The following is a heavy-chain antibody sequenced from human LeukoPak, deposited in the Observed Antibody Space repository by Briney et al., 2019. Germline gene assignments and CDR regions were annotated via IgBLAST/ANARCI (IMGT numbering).Heavy chain of an antibody. CDR2: INPNSGGT. CDR1: GYTFTGYY. Sequence: GASVKVSCKASGYTFTGYYMHWVRQAPGQGLEWMGWINPNSGGTNYAQKFQGRVTMTRDTSISTAHMELSRLRSDDTAVYYCASYSTSIYAGIDYWGQGTLVTVSS. D-gene: IGHD2-2*01. V-gene: IGHV1-2*02. CDR3: ASYSTSIYAGIDY. J-gene: IGHJ4*02.